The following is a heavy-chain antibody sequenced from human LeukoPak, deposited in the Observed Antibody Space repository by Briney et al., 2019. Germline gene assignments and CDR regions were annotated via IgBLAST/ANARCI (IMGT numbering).Heavy chain of an antibody. V-gene: IGHV3-23*01. J-gene: IGHJ4*02. CDR1: GFTFSNYA. Sequence: GGSLRLSCAASGFTFSNYAMSWVRQAPGKGLEWVSGISGSGGSTYYADSVGRFSISRDNSKNTLYLQMTSLRTEDTAVYYCAATYYYDGSGDYWGQGTLVTVSS. D-gene: IGHD3-22*01. CDR2: ISGSGGST. CDR3: AATYYYDGSGDY.